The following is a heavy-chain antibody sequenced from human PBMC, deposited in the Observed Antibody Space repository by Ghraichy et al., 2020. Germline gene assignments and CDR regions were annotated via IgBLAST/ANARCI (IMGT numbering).Heavy chain of an antibody. CDR3: ARDGQFLEWLPTSTYYYGMDV. CDR2: IWYDGSNK. J-gene: IGHJ6*02. D-gene: IGHD3-3*01. V-gene: IGHV3-33*01. Sequence: LSLTCAASGFTFSSYGMHWVRQAPGKGLEWVAVIWYDGSNKYYADSVKGRFTISRDNSKNTLYLQMNSLRAEDTAVYYCARDGQFLEWLPTSTYYYGMDVWGQGTTVTVSS. CDR1: GFTFSSYG.